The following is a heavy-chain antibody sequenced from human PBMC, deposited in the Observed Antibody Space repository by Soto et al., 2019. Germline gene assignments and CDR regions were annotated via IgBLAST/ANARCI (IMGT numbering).Heavy chain of an antibody. J-gene: IGHJ5*02. Sequence: PGGSLRLSFAASGFTFRSFTMNWVRQAPGKGLEWVSTISSNSAYIYCTDALRGRLTISRDNAKNSLHLQMNSLRAEDTAVNYCTRDASRDSSARGWFDPWGTGTLVT. CDR1: GFTFRSFT. CDR2: ISSNSAYI. V-gene: IGHV3-21*01. CDR3: TRDASRDSSARGWFDP. D-gene: IGHD6-13*01.